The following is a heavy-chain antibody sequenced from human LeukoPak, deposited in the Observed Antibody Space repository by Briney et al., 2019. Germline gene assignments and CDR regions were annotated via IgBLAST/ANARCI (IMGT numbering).Heavy chain of an antibody. Sequence: GGSLRLSCATSGFTFSDFAMHWLRQAPGKGLEYVSTISSNGISPYYANSVEGRFTISRDNSKNTLYLQMGSLRADDTAVYYCVRAHSIHNYHYGIDVWGHGTTVTVSS. J-gene: IGHJ6*02. CDR3: VRAHSIHNYHYGIDV. CDR1: GFTFSDFA. CDR2: ISSNGISP. D-gene: IGHD3-3*01. V-gene: IGHV3-64*01.